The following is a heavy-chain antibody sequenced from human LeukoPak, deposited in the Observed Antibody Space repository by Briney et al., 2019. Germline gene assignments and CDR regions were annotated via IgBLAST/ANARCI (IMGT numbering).Heavy chain of an antibody. CDR1: GYTFTGYY. CDR2: INPNSGGT. D-gene: IGHD4/OR15-4a*01. J-gene: IGHJ4*02. Sequence: ASVKVSCKASGYTFTGYYIPWVRQAPGQGLEWMGWINPNSGGTSYAQKFQGKVTMTRNTSISTAYMELSRLTSDDTAVYYCARRGAYFDYWGQGTLVTVSS. CDR3: ARRGAYFDY. V-gene: IGHV1-2*02.